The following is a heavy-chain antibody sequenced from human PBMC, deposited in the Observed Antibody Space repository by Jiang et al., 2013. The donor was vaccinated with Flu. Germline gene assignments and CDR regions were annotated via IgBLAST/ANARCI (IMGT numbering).Heavy chain of an antibody. V-gene: IGHV4-59*13. CDR2: IYYSGST. CDR3: ARVVSGSYDY. J-gene: IGHJ4*02. Sequence: SLTCTVSGGSISSYYWSWIRQPPGKGLEWIGYIYYSGSTNYNPSLKSRVTISVDTSKNQFSLKLSSVTAADTAVYYCARVVSGSYDYWGQGTLVTVSS. D-gene: IGHD1-26*01. CDR1: GGSISSYY.